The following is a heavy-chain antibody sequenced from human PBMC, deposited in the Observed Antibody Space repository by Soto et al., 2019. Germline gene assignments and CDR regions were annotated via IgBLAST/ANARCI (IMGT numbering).Heavy chain of an antibody. Sequence: GSLRLSCAASGFTFSSYAMHWVRQAPGKGLEWVAVISYDGSNKYYADSVKGRFTISRDNSKNTLYLQMNSLRAEDTAVYYCARVGPRGMARDYFDYWGQGTLFTVSS. CDR1: GFTFSSYA. V-gene: IGHV3-30-3*01. CDR2: ISYDGSNK. J-gene: IGHJ4*02. CDR3: ARVGPRGMARDYFDY. D-gene: IGHD1-26*01.